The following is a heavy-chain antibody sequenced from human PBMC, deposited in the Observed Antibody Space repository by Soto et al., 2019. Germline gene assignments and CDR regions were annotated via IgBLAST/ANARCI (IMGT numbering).Heavy chain of an antibody. CDR1: GYTFTSYG. D-gene: IGHD2-2*01. V-gene: IGHV1-18*01. CDR3: ARDLTTQDIVVVPAPIDY. Sequence: ASVKVSCKASGYTFTSYGISWVRQAPGKGLEWMGWISAYNGNTNYAQKLQGRVTMTTDTSTSTAYMELRSLRSDDTAVYYCARDLTTQDIVVVPAPIDYWGQGTLVTVSS. CDR2: ISAYNGNT. J-gene: IGHJ4*02.